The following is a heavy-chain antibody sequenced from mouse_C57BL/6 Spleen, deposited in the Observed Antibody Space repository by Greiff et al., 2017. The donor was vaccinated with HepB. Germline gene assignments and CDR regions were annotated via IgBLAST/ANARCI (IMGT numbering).Heavy chain of an antibody. CDR2: INPSNGGT. CDR3: ARGLTGTEDFDY. D-gene: IGHD4-1*01. CDR1: GYTFTSYW. Sequence: QVQLQQPGTELVKPGASVKLSCKASGYTFTSYWMHWVKQRPGQGLEWIGNINPSNGGTNYNEKFKSKATLTVDKSSSTAYMQLSSLTSEDAAVYYCARGLTGTEDFDYWGQGTTLTVSS. J-gene: IGHJ2*01. V-gene: IGHV1-53*01.